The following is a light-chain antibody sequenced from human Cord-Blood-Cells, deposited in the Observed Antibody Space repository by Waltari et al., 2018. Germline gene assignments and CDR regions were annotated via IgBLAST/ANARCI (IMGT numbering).Light chain of an antibody. CDR1: SRHVGGYNY. CDR2: DVS. CDR3: SSYTSSSTLV. J-gene: IGLJ1*01. V-gene: IGLV2-14*01. Sequence: QSALTQPASVSGSPGPSITTSCTGTSRHVGGYNYVSCNQQNPGKAPKLMIYDVSNRPSGFSDRFSGSKSGNTASLTISGLQAEDEADYYCSSYTSSSTLVFGTGTKVTVL.